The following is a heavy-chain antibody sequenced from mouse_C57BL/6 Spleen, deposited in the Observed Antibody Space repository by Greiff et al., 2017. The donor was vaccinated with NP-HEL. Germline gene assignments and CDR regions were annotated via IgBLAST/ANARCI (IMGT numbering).Heavy chain of an antibody. J-gene: IGHJ3*01. CDR3: ARQGDCAWFAY. Sequence: DVKLVESGGGLVQPGESLKLSCESTEYEFPSHDMSWVRKTPEKRLELVAAINSDGGSTYYPDTMESRVIISRDNTKKTLYLQMSSLRSEDTALYYCARQGDCAWFAYWGQGTLVTVSA. CDR1: EYEFPSHD. V-gene: IGHV5-2*01. CDR2: INSDGGST.